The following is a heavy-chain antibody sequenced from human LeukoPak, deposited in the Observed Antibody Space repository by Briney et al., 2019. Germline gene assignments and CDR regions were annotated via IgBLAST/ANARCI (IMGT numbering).Heavy chain of an antibody. CDR2: VIPMFDVR. CDR1: GYTFTSYA. D-gene: IGHD4-17*01. V-gene: IGHV1-3*01. CDR3: ARDPALEGTEDYRDFGEVESVDAFDV. J-gene: IGHJ3*01. Sequence: ASVKVSCKASGYTFTSYAMHWVRQAPGQGLEWMGRVIPMFDVRDYAEKFQGRITLTADTSTGMAYMELSSLTSDDTAVYYCARDPALEGTEDYRDFGEVESVDAFDVWGQGTMVTVFS.